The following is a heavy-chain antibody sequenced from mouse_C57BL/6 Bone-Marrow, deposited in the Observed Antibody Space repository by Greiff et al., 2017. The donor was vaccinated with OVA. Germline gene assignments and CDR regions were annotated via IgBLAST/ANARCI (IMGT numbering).Heavy chain of an antibody. D-gene: IGHD4-1*01. CDR2: IYPGDGDT. J-gene: IGHJ2*01. CDR1: GYAFSSSW. V-gene: IGHV1-82*01. Sequence: VKLQESGPELVKPGASVKISCKASGYAFSSSWMNWVKQRPGKGLEWIGRIYPGDGDTNYNGKFKGKATLTAANSSSTAYMQLSSLTSEDSAVYFCARELGPYYFDYWGQGTTRTGSS. CDR3: ARELGPYYFDY.